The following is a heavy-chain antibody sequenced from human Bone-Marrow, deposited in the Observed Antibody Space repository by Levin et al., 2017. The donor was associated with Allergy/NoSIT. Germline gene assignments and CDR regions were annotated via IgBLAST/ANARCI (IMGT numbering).Heavy chain of an antibody. CDR1: GGSIGNDF. Sequence: SQTLSLTCSISGGSIGNDFWSWVRQPPGKGLEWIGYFYYGGSTLYNPSLESRVTISVDTSKRQFFLKVTSVTAADTAVYFCATVGGRYGNAFDTWGQGALVTVSS. D-gene: IGHD1-26*01. J-gene: IGHJ4*02. CDR3: ATVGGRYGNAFDT. CDR2: FYYGGST. V-gene: IGHV4-59*08.